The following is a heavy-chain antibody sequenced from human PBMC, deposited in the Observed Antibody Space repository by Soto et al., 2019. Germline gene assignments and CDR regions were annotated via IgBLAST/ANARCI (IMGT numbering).Heavy chain of an antibody. CDR3: ARHNYGSGSTYFDY. V-gene: IGHV4-59*08. CDR2: IYYSGST. D-gene: IGHD3-10*01. Sequence: ETLSLTCAVSGGSISSYYWSWIRQPPGKGLEWIGYIYYSGSTNYNPSLKSRVTISVDTSKDQFSLKLNSMTAADTAVYYCARHNYGSGSTYFDYWGQGTLVTVSS. CDR1: GGSISSYY. J-gene: IGHJ4*02.